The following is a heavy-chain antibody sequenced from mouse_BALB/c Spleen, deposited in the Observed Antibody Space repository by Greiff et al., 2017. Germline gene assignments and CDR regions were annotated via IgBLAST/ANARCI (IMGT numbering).Heavy chain of an antibody. CDR3: TRDGDDDGCAD. D-gene: IGHD2-4*01. CDR2: ISSGGSYT. Sequence: EVTLVASGGGLVKPGGSLTLSCAASGFPFSSYTMSWVRQTPEKRLEWVATISSGGSYTYYPDSVKGRFTISRDNAKNTLYLQRSSLKSEDTAMYDCTRDGDDDGCADGGQGTLVT. CDR1: GFPFSSYT. J-gene: IGHJ3*01. V-gene: IGHV5-6-4*01.